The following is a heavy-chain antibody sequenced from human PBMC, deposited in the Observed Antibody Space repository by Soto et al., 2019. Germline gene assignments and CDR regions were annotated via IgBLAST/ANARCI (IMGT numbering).Heavy chain of an antibody. CDR3: ARERRISNIAVRYTIDY. Sequence: PGGSLRLSCAASGFTFNNYGIHWVRQAPGKGLEWVAVIWYDESNENYADSVKGRFTISRDNSKNTLYLQMNSLRAEDTAVYYCARERRISNIAVRYTIDYWGQGTLVTVSS. D-gene: IGHD6-6*01. CDR2: IWYDESNE. J-gene: IGHJ4*02. CDR1: GFTFNNYG. V-gene: IGHV3-33*01.